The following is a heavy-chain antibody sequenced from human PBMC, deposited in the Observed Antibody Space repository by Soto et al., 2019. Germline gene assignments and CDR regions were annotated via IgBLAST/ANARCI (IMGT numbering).Heavy chain of an antibody. Sequence: PXGALRLSCAACGFTFSSYSMSWVRQAPGKGLEWVSAISGSGGSTYYADSVKGRFTISRDNSKNTLYLQMNSLRAEDTAVYYCAKVSLWKRAAAGTGYYYGMDVWGQGTTVTASS. D-gene: IGHD6-13*01. J-gene: IGHJ6*02. CDR1: GFTFSSYS. CDR3: AKVSLWKRAAAGTGYYYGMDV. V-gene: IGHV3-23*01. CDR2: ISGSGGST.